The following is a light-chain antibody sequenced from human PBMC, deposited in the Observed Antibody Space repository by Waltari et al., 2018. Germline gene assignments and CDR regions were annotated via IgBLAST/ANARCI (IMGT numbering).Light chain of an antibody. V-gene: IGKV3-11*01. J-gene: IGKJ2*01. CDR3: QHRSNWPPYT. CDR2: DAS. CDR1: QSVGSY. Sequence: ILLTQSPATLSLSPGETATLSCRASQSVGSYLAWYQQKPGQAPMLLIYDASNRATGIPARCSGSGYGTDVSLSIGSLETEDFAVYYCQHRSNWPPYTFGPGTKLEIK.